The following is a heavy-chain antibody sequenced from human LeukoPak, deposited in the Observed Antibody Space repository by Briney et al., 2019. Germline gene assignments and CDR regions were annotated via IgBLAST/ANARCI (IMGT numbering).Heavy chain of an antibody. J-gene: IGHJ6*02. V-gene: IGHV3-33*01. CDR1: GFTFSSYG. Sequence: GGSLRLSCAASGFTFSSYGMHWVHQAPGKGLEGVAVIWYDGSNKYYADSVKGRFTISRDNSKNTLYLQMNSLRAEDTAVYYCAREGLYGDYEPIYGMDVWGQGTTVTVSS. D-gene: IGHD4-17*01. CDR3: AREGLYGDYEPIYGMDV. CDR2: IWYDGSNK.